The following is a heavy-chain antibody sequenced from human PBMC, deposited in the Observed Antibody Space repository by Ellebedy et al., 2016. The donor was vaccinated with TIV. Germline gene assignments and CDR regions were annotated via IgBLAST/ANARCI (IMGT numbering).Heavy chain of an antibody. CDR1: GYSFTSYW. J-gene: IGHJ4*02. D-gene: IGHD4-23*01. Sequence: ASVKVSCKGSGYSFTSYWIGWVRQMPGKGLEWMGIIYPGDSDTRYSPSFQGQVTISADKSISTAYLQWSSLKASDTAMYYCARRQLRGFSGFDIWGQGILVAVSS. CDR2: IYPGDSDT. CDR3: ARRQLRGFSGFDI. V-gene: IGHV5-51*01.